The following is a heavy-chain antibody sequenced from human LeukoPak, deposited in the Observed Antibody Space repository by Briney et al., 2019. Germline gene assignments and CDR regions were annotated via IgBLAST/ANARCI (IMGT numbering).Heavy chain of an antibody. J-gene: IGHJ4*02. Sequence: PSETLSLTCTGSGGSLSTYYWSWVRHPPGKGVEWIGYVYYSGSTNYNPSRKSRVTITVDTSKNQFSLKLSSVTAADTAVYYCARSPRGRELRFDYWGQGTLVTVSS. D-gene: IGHD1-26*01. V-gene: IGHV4-59*01. CDR1: GGSLSTYY. CDR3: ARSPRGRELRFDY. CDR2: VYYSGST.